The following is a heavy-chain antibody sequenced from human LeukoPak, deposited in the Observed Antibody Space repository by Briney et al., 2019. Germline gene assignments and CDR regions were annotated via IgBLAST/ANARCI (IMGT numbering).Heavy chain of an antibody. Sequence: PSETLSLTCAVSGGSFSGYYWSWIRQPPGKGLEWIGEINHSGSTNYNPSLKSRVTISVDTSNNQLSLKLSSVTAADTAVYYCARRGAAAGTFYWFDPWGQGTLVTVSS. D-gene: IGHD6-13*01. J-gene: IGHJ5*02. CDR3: ARRGAAAGTFYWFDP. V-gene: IGHV4-34*01. CDR2: INHSGST. CDR1: GGSFSGYY.